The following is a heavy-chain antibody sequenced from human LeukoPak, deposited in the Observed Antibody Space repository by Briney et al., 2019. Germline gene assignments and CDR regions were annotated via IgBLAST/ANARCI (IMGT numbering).Heavy chain of an antibody. D-gene: IGHD3-22*01. V-gene: IGHV4-34*01. Sequence: SETLSLTCAVYGVPVSGYHWSCIRHPPGKGLEWIGGINHSGSTNYNPSLKSRVTISVDKSNIQFSLKVNSLPAAAAAVYYCALRPQWLLPEYWGQGTLVTVSS. CDR1: GVPVSGYH. CDR3: ALRPQWLLPEY. CDR2: INHSGST. J-gene: IGHJ4*02.